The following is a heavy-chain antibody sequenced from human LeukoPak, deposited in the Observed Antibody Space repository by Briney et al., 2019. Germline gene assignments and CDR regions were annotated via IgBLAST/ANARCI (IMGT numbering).Heavy chain of an antibody. D-gene: IGHD3-22*01. CDR2: INPNSGGT. Sequence: ASVKVSCKASRYTFTGYYMHWVRQAPGQGLEWMGWINPNSGGTNFAQRFQGRVTMTRDTSISTAYMELSRLRSDDTAVYYCARGDYYDSSGYLDYWGQGTVVTVSS. CDR1: RYTFTGYY. CDR3: ARGDYYDSSGYLDY. J-gene: IGHJ4*02. V-gene: IGHV1-2*02.